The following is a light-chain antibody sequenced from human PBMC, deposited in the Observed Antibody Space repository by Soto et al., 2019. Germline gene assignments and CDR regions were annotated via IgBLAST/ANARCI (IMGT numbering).Light chain of an antibody. CDR2: AAS. Sequence: DIQMTQSPSSLSASVGDRVTITCRASQNIDSHLNWYQQRPGNAPKLLIYAASSLQSGAPPRFSGSGSGTDFILTISSLQPEDFGTYYCQQSYRSLYTFGQGTKVDMK. V-gene: IGKV1-39*01. J-gene: IGKJ2*01. CDR1: QNIDSH. CDR3: QQSYRSLYT.